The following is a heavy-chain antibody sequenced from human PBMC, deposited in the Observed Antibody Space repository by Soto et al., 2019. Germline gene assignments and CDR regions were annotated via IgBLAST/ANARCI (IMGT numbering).Heavy chain of an antibody. J-gene: IGHJ6*02. D-gene: IGHD3-22*01. Sequence: GGSLRLSCAASGFTFSKYWMHWVRQAPGKGLVWVSRTNIDGSGTSYADSVKGRFAISRDNAKNTLYLQTNSLRAEDTAVYYCARALEEDFYESGGYYYYYNMDVWGQGTTVTVSS. V-gene: IGHV3-74*01. CDR3: ARALEEDFYESGGYYYYYNMDV. CDR1: GFTFSKYW. CDR2: TNIDGSGT.